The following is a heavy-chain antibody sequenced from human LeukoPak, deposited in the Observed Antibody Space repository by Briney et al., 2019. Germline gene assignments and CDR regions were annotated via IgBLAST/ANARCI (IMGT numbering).Heavy chain of an antibody. CDR2: IYPNNGGT. J-gene: IGHJ4*02. CDR1: GYTFTSYG. D-gene: IGHD1-26*01. Sequence: GASVKVSCKASGYTFTSYGISWVRQAPGQELEWMGWIYPNNGGTNYAQNFQGRVTMTRDTSMSTAYMELSSLRSDDTAVYYCARFSGSSNFDYWGQGTLVTVSS. V-gene: IGHV1-2*02. CDR3: ARFSGSSNFDY.